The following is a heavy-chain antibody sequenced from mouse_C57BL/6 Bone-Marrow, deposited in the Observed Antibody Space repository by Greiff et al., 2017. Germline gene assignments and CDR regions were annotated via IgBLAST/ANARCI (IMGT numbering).Heavy chain of an antibody. J-gene: IGHJ3*01. Sequence: QVQLQQSGAELVRPGASVTLSCKASGYTFTDYEMHWVKQTPVHGLEWIGAIDPDTGGTAYNQKFTGKAILTADKSSSTDYMELRSLTSEDSAVYYCNLVLTYWGQGTLVTVSA. CDR2: IDPDTGGT. CDR1: GYTFTDYE. D-gene: IGHD6-1*01. CDR3: NLVLTY. V-gene: IGHV1-15*01.